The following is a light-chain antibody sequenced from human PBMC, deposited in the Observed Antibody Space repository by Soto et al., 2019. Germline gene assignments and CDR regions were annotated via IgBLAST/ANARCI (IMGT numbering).Light chain of an antibody. V-gene: IGKV3-20*01. CDR2: GAS. CDR3: QQYGSSPLT. CDR1: QSVRSSN. Sequence: EIVLTQSPGTLSLSPGERATLSCRASQSVRSSNLAWYQQKPGQAPRLLINGASSRATGIPDRFSGSGSGTDFTLTNSRLEPEDFAVYYCQQYGSSPLTFGGGTKGEI. J-gene: IGKJ4*01.